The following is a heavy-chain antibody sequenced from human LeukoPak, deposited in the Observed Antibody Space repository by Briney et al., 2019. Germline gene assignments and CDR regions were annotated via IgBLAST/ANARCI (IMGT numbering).Heavy chain of an antibody. Sequence: TSETLSLTCAVYGGSFSGYYWSWIRQPPGKGLEWIGEINHSGGTNYNPSLKSRVTISVDTSKNQFSLKLSSVTAADTAVYYCARGVGVYASWFDPWGQGTLVTVSS. CDR2: INHSGGT. CDR1: GGSFSGYY. V-gene: IGHV4-34*01. CDR3: ARGVGVYASWFDP. J-gene: IGHJ5*02. D-gene: IGHD2-8*01.